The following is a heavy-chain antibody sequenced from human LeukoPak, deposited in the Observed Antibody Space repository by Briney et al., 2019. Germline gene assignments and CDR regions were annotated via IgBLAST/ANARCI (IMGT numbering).Heavy chain of an antibody. J-gene: IGHJ4*02. V-gene: IGHV4-39*01. CDR3: ARHRGSSSLFDY. D-gene: IGHD6-6*01. CDR2: IYYSGST. CDR1: GGSISSSSYY. Sequence: SETQSLTCTVSGGSISSSSYYWGWIRQPPGKGLEWIGSIYYSGSTYYNPSLKSRVTISVDTSKNQFSLKLSSVTAADTAVYYCARHRGSSSLFDYWGQGTLVTVSS.